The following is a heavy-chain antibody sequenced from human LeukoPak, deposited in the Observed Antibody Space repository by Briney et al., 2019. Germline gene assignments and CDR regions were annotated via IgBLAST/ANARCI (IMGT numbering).Heavy chain of an antibody. Sequence: SETLSLTCTVSGGSISSYYWSWIRQPPGKGLEWIGYIYYSGSTNYNPSLKSRVTISVDTSKNQFSLKLSSVIAADTAVYYCARVPPYYYDSSGYYYFDYWGQGTLVTVSS. CDR1: GGSISSYY. D-gene: IGHD3-22*01. CDR3: ARVPPYYYDSSGYYYFDY. CDR2: IYYSGST. J-gene: IGHJ4*02. V-gene: IGHV4-59*01.